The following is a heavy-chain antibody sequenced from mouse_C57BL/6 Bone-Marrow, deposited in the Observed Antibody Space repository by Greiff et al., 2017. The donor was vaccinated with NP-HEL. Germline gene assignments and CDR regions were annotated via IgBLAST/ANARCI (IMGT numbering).Heavy chain of an antibody. V-gene: IGHV1-54*01. CDR3: GYGSSYSFAY. D-gene: IGHD1-1*01. CDR2: INPGSGGT. J-gene: IGHJ3*01. Sequence: QVQLQQSGAELVRPGTSVKVSCKASGYAFTNYLIEWVKQRPGQGLEWIGVINPGSGGTNYNEKFKGKATLTADKSSSTAYMQLSSLTSEDSAVYFCGYGSSYSFAYWGQGTLVTVSA. CDR1: GYAFTNYL.